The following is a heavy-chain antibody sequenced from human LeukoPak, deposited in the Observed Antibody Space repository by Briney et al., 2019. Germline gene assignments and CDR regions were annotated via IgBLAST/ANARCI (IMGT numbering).Heavy chain of an antibody. CDR3: AKWVDYDSSGYYYLDDY. Sequence: GGALRLSCAASGFTLSKYGMHWVRQAPGKGLEWVAFIRYDGSNKYYADSVKGRFTISRDNSKNTVYLQMNSLRAEDTAVYYCAKWVDYDSSGYYYLDDYWGQGTLVTVSS. D-gene: IGHD3-22*01. V-gene: IGHV3-30*02. CDR2: IRYDGSNK. J-gene: IGHJ4*02. CDR1: GFTLSKYG.